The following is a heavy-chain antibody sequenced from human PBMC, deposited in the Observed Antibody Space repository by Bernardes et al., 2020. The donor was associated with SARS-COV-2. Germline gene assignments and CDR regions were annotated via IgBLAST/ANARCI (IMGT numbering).Heavy chain of an antibody. Sequence: ASVKVSCKPSGYPFSAYNLHWVRQAPGEGLEWMGWVSPSTGGSNSAQRFQGRVTMTWDTSTNTAYMELTRLRTDDTAIYYCARDGSDAYYHDNWYFDYWVRGTLVTVSS. J-gene: IGHJ4*02. V-gene: IGHV1-2*02. CDR3: ARDGSDAYYHDNWYFDY. D-gene: IGHD3-16*01. CDR1: GYPFSAYN. CDR2: VSPSTGGS.